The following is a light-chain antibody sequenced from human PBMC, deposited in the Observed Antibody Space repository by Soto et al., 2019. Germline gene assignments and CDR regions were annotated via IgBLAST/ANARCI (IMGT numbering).Light chain of an antibody. CDR1: QKISSRY. J-gene: IGKJ5*01. CDR2: GAS. V-gene: IGKV3-20*01. Sequence: EIVLTQSPGTLSLSPLEIASLSFRASQKISSRYLAWYLQKPGQAPRFLIYGASSRATGSPDRFSGSGSGTDFTLTISRLEPGDFAVYYCQQCGGTPPITFGQGTRLEIK. CDR3: QQCGGTPPIT.